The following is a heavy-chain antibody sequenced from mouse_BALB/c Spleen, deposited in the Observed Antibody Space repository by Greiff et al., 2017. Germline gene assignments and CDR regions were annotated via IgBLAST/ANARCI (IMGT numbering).Heavy chain of an antibody. CDR2: INPSSGYT. D-gene: IGHD1-1*01. Sequence: LQESAAELARPGASVKMSCKASGYTFTSYTMHWVKQRPGQGLEWIGYINPSSGYTEYNQKFKDKTTLTADKSSSTAYMQLSSLTSEDSAVYYCARSLTTVVPYYYAMDYWGQGTSVTVSS. CDR1: GYTFTSYT. V-gene: IGHV1-4*02. J-gene: IGHJ4*01. CDR3: ARSLTTVVPYYYAMDY.